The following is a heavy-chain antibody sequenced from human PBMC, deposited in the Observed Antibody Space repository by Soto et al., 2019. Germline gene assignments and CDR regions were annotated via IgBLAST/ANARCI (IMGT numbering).Heavy chain of an antibody. V-gene: IGHV3-23*01. Sequence: GGSLRLSCAASGFTFSSYAMSWVRQAPGKGLEWVSAISGSGGSTYYADSVKGRFTISRDNSKNTLYLQMNSLRAEDTAVYYCAKDSIAARRDCYYGMDVWGQGTTVTVSS. CDR2: ISGSGGST. CDR3: AKDSIAARRDCYYGMDV. D-gene: IGHD6-6*01. CDR1: GFTFSSYA. J-gene: IGHJ6*02.